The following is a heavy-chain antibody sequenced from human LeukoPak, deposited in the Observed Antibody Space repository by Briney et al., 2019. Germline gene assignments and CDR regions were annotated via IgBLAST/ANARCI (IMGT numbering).Heavy chain of an antibody. CDR1: GGSFSGYY. CDR3: ARGWRVRGIKNWFDP. V-gene: IGHV4-34*01. D-gene: IGHD3-10*01. CDR2: INHSGST. Sequence: PSETLSLTCAVYGGSFSGYYWSWIRQPPGKGLEWIGEINHSGSTDYNPSLKSRVTISVDTSKNQFSLKLSSVTAADTAVYYCARGWRVRGIKNWFDPWGQGTLVTVSS. J-gene: IGHJ5*02.